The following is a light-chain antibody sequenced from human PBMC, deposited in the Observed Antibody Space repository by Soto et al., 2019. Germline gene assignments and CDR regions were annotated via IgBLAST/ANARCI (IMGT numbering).Light chain of an antibody. CDR3: HQRQSWPRT. CDR2: DGS. Sequence: EIVLTQSPATLSLSPGERATLSCWASQSVNNYLAWYQQKPGQAPRLVIHDGSNRANGIPARFRGSGSGTDFTLTISDVQPEDFALYYCHQRQSWPRTFGQGTKVDI. V-gene: IGKV3-11*01. J-gene: IGKJ1*01. CDR1: QSVNNY.